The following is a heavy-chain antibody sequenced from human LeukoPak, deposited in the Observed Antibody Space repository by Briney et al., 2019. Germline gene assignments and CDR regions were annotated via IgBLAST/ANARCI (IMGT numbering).Heavy chain of an antibody. V-gene: IGHV3-23*01. Sequence: GGSLRLSCAASGFTFSSYDMSWVRQAPGKGLEWVSAISGSGGSTYYEDSVKGRFTISRDNSKNTLYLQMNSLRAEDTAVYYCAKDVRYGSGSYYPTYFDYWGQGTLVTVSS. CDR1: GFTFSSYD. J-gene: IGHJ4*02. CDR3: AKDVRYGSGSYYPTYFDY. CDR2: ISGSGGST. D-gene: IGHD3-10*01.